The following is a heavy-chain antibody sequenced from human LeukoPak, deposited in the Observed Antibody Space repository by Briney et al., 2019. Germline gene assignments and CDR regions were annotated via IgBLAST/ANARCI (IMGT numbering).Heavy chain of an antibody. Sequence: GGSLRLSCAASGFTFVDHAMSWVRQAPGKGLEWVSLTRAKTFGGAPEYAASVKGRFTISRDDSKNIAYLQMDSLKTEDTAVYYCTRDSLYCSTSSCYGHQAIFWYYMDVWGKGTTVTVAS. CDR3: TRDSLYCSTSSCYGHQAIFWYYMDV. V-gene: IGHV3-49*04. CDR1: GFTFVDHA. CDR2: TRAKTFGGAP. J-gene: IGHJ6*03. D-gene: IGHD2-2*01.